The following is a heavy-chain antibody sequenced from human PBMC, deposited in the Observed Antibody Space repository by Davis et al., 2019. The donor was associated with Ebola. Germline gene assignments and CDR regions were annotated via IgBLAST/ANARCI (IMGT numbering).Heavy chain of an antibody. Sequence: GESLKISCAASEFTFSDHSMNWVRQAPGKGLEWISYISGGSRTIFYADSVKGRFTISRDNAKNSLYLQMNSLRDEDTAVYYCVRDNRRGYGMDVWGQGTTVTVSS. CDR1: EFTFSDHS. J-gene: IGHJ6*02. CDR2: ISGGSRTI. V-gene: IGHV3-48*02. CDR3: VRDNRRGYGMDV.